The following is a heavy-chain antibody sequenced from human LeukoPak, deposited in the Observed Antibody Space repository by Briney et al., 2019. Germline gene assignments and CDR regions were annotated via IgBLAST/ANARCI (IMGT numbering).Heavy chain of an antibody. CDR2: IYYSGST. Sequence: SETLSLTCAVYGGSFSGYYWSWIRQHPGKGLEWIGYIYYSGSTYYNPSLKSRVTISVDTSKNQFSLKLSSVTAADTAVYYCARDSGYGSGINYFDYWGQGTLVTVSS. D-gene: IGHD3-10*01. CDR1: GGSFSGYY. J-gene: IGHJ4*02. CDR3: ARDSGYGSGINYFDY. V-gene: IGHV4-31*11.